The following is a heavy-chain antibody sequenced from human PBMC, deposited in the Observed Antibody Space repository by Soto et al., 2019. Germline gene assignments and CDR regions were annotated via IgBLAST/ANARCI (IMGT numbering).Heavy chain of an antibody. Sequence: PGGSLRLSCAASGFSFDTYAMHWVRQAPGKGLEWVSVVSYDGGNTYYADSVKGRFTISRDNSENTLYLEMNSLKAEDTAVYYCARSMVRGSLSAFDIGGPGTMV. CDR1: GFSFDTYA. CDR2: VSYDGGNT. V-gene: IGHV3-30-3*01. J-gene: IGHJ3*02. CDR3: ARSMVRGSLSAFDI. D-gene: IGHD3-10*01.